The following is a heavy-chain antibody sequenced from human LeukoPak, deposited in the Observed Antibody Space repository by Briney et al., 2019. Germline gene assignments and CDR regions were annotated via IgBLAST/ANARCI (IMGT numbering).Heavy chain of an antibody. CDR3: ARALSSSWFPWGY. Sequence: GGSLRLSCAASGFTFTSYAMSWVRQAPGKGLEWVSAVSVSGGSTYYADSVKGRFTISRDNSKNTLYLQMNSLRAEDTAVYYCARALSSSWFPWGYWGQGTLVTVSS. D-gene: IGHD6-13*01. V-gene: IGHV3-23*01. CDR2: VSVSGGST. J-gene: IGHJ4*02. CDR1: GFTFTSYA.